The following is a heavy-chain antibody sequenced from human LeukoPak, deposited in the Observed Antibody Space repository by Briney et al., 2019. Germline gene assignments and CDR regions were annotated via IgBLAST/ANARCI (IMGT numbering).Heavy chain of an antibody. CDR3: ATTTSGSYYLGFDY. CDR2: INPSGGST. Sequence: GASVKVSCKASGYTFTSYYMHWVRQAPGQGLEWMGIINPSGGSTSYAQKFQGRVTISVDTSKNQFSLKLSSVTAADTAVYYCATTTSGSYYLGFDYWGQGTLVTVSS. J-gene: IGHJ4*02. D-gene: IGHD1-26*01. CDR1: GYTFTSYY. V-gene: IGHV1-46*01.